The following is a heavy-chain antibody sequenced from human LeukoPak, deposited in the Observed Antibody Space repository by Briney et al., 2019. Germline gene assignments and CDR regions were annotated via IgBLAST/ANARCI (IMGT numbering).Heavy chain of an antibody. CDR1: GFTFSRHW. J-gene: IGHJ4*02. D-gene: IGHD2-15*01. V-gene: IGHV3-7*01. Sequence: GGSLRLSCAASGFTFSRHWMYWVRQAPGKGLEWVANIKQDGSAKPYVDAVKGRFTISRYNAKNSLFLQMKSLRAEDTAVYSCARDNGWSADFWGQGTLVTVSS. CDR2: IKQDGSAK. CDR3: ARDNGWSADF.